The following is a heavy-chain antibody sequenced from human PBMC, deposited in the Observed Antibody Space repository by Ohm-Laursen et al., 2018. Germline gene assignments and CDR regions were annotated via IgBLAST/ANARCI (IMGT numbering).Heavy chain of an antibody. V-gene: IGHV1-24*01. J-gene: IGHJ4*02. D-gene: IGHD3-16*01. CDR1: GYTFTDLG. CDR2: FDPEKVET. CDR3: AAELGMSADY. Sequence: SVKVSCNVSGYTFTDLGMHWVRQAPGKGLEWMGAFDPEKVETIYAQRFQGRITLTQDTSTATAYMELGSLRSDDTAIYYCAAELGMSADYWGQGTLVTVSS.